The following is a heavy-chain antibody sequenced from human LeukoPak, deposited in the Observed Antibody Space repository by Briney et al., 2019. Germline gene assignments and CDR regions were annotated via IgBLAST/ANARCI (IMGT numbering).Heavy chain of an antibody. V-gene: IGHV3-7*05. J-gene: IGHJ4*02. CDR1: GFTFSNYW. CDR3: ARGGSSCGRFGY. Sequence: PGGSLRLSCAVSGFTFSNYWMTWVRQAPGKGLEWVPNIKQDGSEKDYVDSVKGRFTISRDNAKNSLYLQMNSLRVEDTAVYYCARGGSSCGRFGYWGQGTLVTVSS. CDR2: IKQDGSEK. D-gene: IGHD6-19*01.